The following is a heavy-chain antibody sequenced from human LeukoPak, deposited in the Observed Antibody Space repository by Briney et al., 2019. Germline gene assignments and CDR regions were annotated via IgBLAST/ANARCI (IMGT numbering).Heavy chain of an antibody. Sequence: GESLKISCKGSGYRFSDYWIGWVRQMPGKGLEWMGIIYPGDSDIRYSPSFQGQVTFSADKSISTAYLQWSSLKASDTAMYYCAKYYYDRGVGPFDYWGQGTLVTVSS. V-gene: IGHV5-51*01. CDR1: GYRFSDYW. CDR2: IYPGDSDI. CDR3: AKYYYDRGVGPFDY. D-gene: IGHD3-22*01. J-gene: IGHJ4*02.